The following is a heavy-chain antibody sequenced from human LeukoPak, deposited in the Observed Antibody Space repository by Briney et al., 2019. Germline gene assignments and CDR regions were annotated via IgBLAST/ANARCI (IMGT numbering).Heavy chain of an antibody. CDR3: ARAQSDSSGYYYVGDY. Sequence: TGGSLRLSCAASGLTFSSYSMNWVRQAPGKGLEWVSSISSSSSYIYYADSVKGRFTISRDNAKNSLYLQMNSLRAEDTAVYYCARAQSDSSGYYYVGDYWGQGTLVTVSS. CDR1: GLTFSSYS. V-gene: IGHV3-21*01. J-gene: IGHJ4*02. CDR2: ISSSSSYI. D-gene: IGHD3-22*01.